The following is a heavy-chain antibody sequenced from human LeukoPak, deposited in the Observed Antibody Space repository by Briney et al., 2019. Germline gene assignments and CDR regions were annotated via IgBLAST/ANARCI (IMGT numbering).Heavy chain of an antibody. Sequence: ASVKVSCKASGYTFTSYGISWVRQAPGQGLEWMGWISAYNGNTNYAQKLQGRVTMTTDTSTSTAYMELRSLRSDDTAVYYCARVMYYYDSSDYHVSYGYMDVWGKGTTVPVSS. J-gene: IGHJ6*03. D-gene: IGHD3-22*01. CDR1: GYTFTSYG. CDR2: ISAYNGNT. CDR3: ARVMYYYDSSDYHVSYGYMDV. V-gene: IGHV1-18*01.